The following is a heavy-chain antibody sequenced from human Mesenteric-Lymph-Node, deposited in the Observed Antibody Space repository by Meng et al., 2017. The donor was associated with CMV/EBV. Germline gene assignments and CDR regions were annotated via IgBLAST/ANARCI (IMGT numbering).Heavy chain of an antibody. Sequence: GGSLRLSCAASGFRFSGYWMSWVRQAPGKGLEWVANIGRDGSEKHSVDSMKGRFTISRDNAKNSVYLQMNRLRDEDTAVYYCAREGDGVSFDYWGQGALVTVSS. V-gene: IGHV3-7*01. CDR1: GFRFSGYW. J-gene: IGHJ4*02. CDR2: IGRDGSEK. CDR3: AREGDGVSFDY. D-gene: IGHD3-3*01.